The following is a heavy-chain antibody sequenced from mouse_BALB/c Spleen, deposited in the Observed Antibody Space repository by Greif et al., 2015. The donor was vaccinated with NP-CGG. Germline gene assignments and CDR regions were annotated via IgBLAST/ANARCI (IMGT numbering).Heavy chain of an antibody. V-gene: IGHV14-3*02. CDR1: GSNIKDTY. Sequence: EVQLQQSGAELVKPGASDKLSCTASGSNIKDTYMHWVKQRPEQGLEWIGRIDPANGNTKYDPKFQGKATITADTSSNTAYLQLSSLTSEDTAVYYCASFTTASDYWGQGTTLTVSS. CDR3: ASFTTASDY. D-gene: IGHD1-2*01. J-gene: IGHJ2*01. CDR2: IDPANGNT.